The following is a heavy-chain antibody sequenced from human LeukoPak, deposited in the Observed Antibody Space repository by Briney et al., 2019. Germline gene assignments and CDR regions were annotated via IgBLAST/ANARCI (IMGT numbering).Heavy chain of an antibody. J-gene: IGHJ4*02. CDR2: INWNGGST. Sequence: PGGSLRLSCAASGFTFDDYGMSWVRQAPGKGLEWVSGINWNGGSTGYADSVKGRFTISRDNAKNSLYLQMNSLRAEDTALHYCARGFVGIAAREFDYWGQGTLVTVSS. D-gene: IGHD6-6*01. V-gene: IGHV3-20*04. CDR1: GFTFDDYG. CDR3: ARGFVGIAAREFDY.